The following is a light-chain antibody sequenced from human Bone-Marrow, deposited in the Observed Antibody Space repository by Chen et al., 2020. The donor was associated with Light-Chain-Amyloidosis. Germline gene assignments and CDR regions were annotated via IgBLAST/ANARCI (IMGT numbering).Light chain of an antibody. CDR2: END. J-gene: IGLJ2*01. CDR1: TSNIGENF. Sequence: QSVLTQPPSVSAAPGQKVIISCSGSTSNIGENFVSWSQQLPGSAPKLLIYENDQRSSGIPKRFSGSKSGTSATLAITGLQTGDEADYYCGSWDDSRTAGVFGGGTRVTVL. V-gene: IGLV1-51*01. CDR3: GSWDDSRTAGV.